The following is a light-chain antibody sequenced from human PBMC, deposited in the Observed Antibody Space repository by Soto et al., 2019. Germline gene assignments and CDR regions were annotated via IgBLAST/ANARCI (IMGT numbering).Light chain of an antibody. V-gene: IGKV3-15*01. CDR1: QSVSSN. Sequence: EIVMTQSPATLSVSPGERATLSCRASQSVSSNLAWYQQKPGQAPRLLIYCASTRATGIPARFSGSGSGTEFTLTISSLQYKDFAVYYCQKYNNWHPRLTFGGGTKVEIK. CDR3: QKYNNWHPRLT. CDR2: CAS. J-gene: IGKJ4*01.